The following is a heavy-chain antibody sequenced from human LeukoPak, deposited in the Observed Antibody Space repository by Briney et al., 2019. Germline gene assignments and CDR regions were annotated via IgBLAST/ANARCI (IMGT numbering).Heavy chain of an antibody. J-gene: IGHJ4*02. CDR2: ISDSGDRT. V-gene: IGHV3-23*01. CDR3: AKDARRSSGWYFFDH. D-gene: IGHD6-19*01. Sequence: PGGSLRLSCAASGFAFSSQDMGWVRQAPGKGLEWVSAISDSGDRTYYVDSVKGRFTISRGNSKNTLYLQMNSLRADDTAVYYCAKDARRSSGWYFFDHWGQGTLVTVSS. CDR1: GFAFSSQD.